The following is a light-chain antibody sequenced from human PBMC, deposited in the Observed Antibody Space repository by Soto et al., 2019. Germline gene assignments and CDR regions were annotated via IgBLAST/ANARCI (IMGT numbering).Light chain of an antibody. V-gene: IGKV1-39*01. J-gene: IGKJ1*01. CDR3: QQANSFPRT. CDR2: AAS. Sequence: DIQMTQSPSSLSASVGDRVTITCRARQNINSYLNWYQQKPGKAPKLLIYAASSLQSGVPSRFSGSGSGTDFTLTVSSLQPEDFATYYCQQANSFPRTFGQGTKVDIK. CDR1: QNINSY.